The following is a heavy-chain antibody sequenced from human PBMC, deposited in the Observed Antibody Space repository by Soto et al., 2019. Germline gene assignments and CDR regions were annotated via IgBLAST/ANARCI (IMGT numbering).Heavy chain of an antibody. D-gene: IGHD3-3*01. CDR2: IRSKANSYAT. Sequence: EVQLVESGGGLVQPGGSLKLSCAASGFTFSGSAMHWVRQASGKGLEWVGRIRSKANSYATAHAASVKGRFTISRDDSKNTAYLQMNSLKTEDTAVYYCTQLPSPYDFWSGSIWGQGTMVTVSS. CDR3: TQLPSPYDFWSGSI. J-gene: IGHJ3*02. V-gene: IGHV3-73*02. CDR1: GFTFSGSA.